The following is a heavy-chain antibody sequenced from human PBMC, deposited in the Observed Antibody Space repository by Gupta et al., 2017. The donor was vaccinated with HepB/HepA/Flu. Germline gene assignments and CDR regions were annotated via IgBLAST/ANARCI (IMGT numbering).Heavy chain of an antibody. Sequence: QVQLQQWGAGLLKPSETLSLTCAVYGGSFSGYYCSWIRQPPGKGLEWIGEINHSGSTNYNPSLKSRVTISVDTSKNQFSRKLSSVTAADTAVYYGARGRRYYGSGSYYYYYYYMDVWGKGTTVTVSS. CDR3: ARGRRYYGSGSYYYYYYYMDV. J-gene: IGHJ6*03. V-gene: IGHV4-34*01. CDR2: INHSGST. CDR1: GGSFSGYY. D-gene: IGHD3-10*01.